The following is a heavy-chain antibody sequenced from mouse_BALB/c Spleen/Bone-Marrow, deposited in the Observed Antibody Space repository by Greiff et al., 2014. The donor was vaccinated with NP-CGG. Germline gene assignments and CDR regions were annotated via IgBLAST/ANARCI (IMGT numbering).Heavy chain of an antibody. D-gene: IGHD2-4*01. V-gene: IGHV5-6*01. J-gene: IGHJ2*01. CDR2: ISSGGSYT. CDR1: GFIFSSYG. CDR3: ARRRDYDYFDY. Sequence: EVQLVESGGDLVKPGGSLKLSCAASGFIFSSYGMSWVRQIPDKRLEWVATISSGGSYTFYPDSVKGRFTISRDNAKNTLNLQMTSLKSEDTAMYYCARRRDYDYFDYWGQGTTLTVSS.